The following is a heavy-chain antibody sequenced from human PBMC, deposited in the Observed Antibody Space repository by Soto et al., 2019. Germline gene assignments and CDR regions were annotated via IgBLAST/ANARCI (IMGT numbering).Heavy chain of an antibody. J-gene: IGHJ5*02. D-gene: IGHD6-13*01. CDR2: IYDSGST. V-gene: IGHV4-31*03. CDR3: ARGDSSSWYWFDP. Sequence: PSETLSLTCTVSGGSISSGGYYWSWIRQHPGKGLEWIGYIYDSGSTYYNPSLKSRVTISVDTSKNQFSLKLSSVAAADTAVYYSARGDSSSWYWFDPWGQGTLVTVSS. CDR1: GGSISSGGYY.